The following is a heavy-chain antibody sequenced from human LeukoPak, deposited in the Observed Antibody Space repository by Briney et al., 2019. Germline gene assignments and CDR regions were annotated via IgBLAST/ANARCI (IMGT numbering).Heavy chain of an antibody. D-gene: IGHD3-10*01. CDR1: GGSICGGDYY. CDR3: AILGGGPPMATPDY. Sequence: SQTLSLTCTVSGGSICGGDYYWNWIRQPPGKGLEWIGYIYSRGSTDYNPSLKRRFTISVDTSKDQFSLKLNPVTVADTAGYYCAILGGGPPMATPDYWGQGTLVTVSS. J-gene: IGHJ4*02. V-gene: IGHV4-30-4*08. CDR2: IYSRGST.